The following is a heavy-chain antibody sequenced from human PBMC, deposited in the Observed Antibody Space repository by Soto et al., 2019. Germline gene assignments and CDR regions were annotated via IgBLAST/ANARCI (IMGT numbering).Heavy chain of an antibody. Sequence: AVELLQIRCNGSGDSCSGYWSTWVRQKTVKGLEWMGRIDPSASQTYYSPSFRGHVTISVTKSITPVLLQWSSLRASGTALYYYARQIYDSDTDPIFQHYFDTWGQRTRVTVHS. CDR1: GDSCSGYW. CDR3: ARQIYDSDTDPIFQHYFDT. CDR2: IDPSASQT. V-gene: IGHV5-10-1*01. J-gene: IGHJ4*02. D-gene: IGHD5-18*01.